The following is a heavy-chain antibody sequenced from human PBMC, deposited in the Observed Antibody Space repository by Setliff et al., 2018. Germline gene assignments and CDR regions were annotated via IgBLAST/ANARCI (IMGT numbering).Heavy chain of an antibody. CDR3: AREQWLDPPGYYYMDV. J-gene: IGHJ6*03. CDR2: INHSGIT. V-gene: IGHV4-34*01. D-gene: IGHD6-19*01. Sequence: SETLSLTCAVYGGSFSDYYWTWIRQSPGRGLEWIGEINHSGITSYSPSLESRVVVSVDTSKNQFSLKVTSVTAADTALYYCAREQWLDPPGYYYMDVWAKGTTVTVSS. CDR1: GGSFSDYY.